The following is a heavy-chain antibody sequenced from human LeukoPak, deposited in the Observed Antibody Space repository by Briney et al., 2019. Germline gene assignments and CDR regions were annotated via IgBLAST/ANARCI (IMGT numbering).Heavy chain of an antibody. CDR1: GFXFSSYW. Sequence: GGSLRLSCAASGFXFSSYWISWVRQAPGKGLEWVANIKRDGSEKYYMDSVKGRFTISRDNAKNSLYLQMNSLRAEDTAVYYCARASAVAGTRHYWGQGTLVTVSS. V-gene: IGHV3-7*02. CDR3: ARASAVAGTRHY. J-gene: IGHJ4*02. D-gene: IGHD6-19*01. CDR2: IKRDGSEK.